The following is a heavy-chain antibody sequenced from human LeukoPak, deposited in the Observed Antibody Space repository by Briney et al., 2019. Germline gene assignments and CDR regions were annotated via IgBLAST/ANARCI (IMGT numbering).Heavy chain of an antibody. CDR3: ARGRIRYDDYSSGWFVFFEF. CDR2: MNPNNGDT. J-gene: IGHJ4*02. Sequence: GASVKVSCKASGYTFTSYDINWVRQATGQGLEWMGWMNPNNGDTDYAQNFQGRVTMTRDTSMSTAYMELSSLRSEDTALYYCARGRIRYDDYSSGWFVFFEFWGQGSLVTVSS. D-gene: IGHD6-19*01. V-gene: IGHV1-8*01. CDR1: GYTFTSYD.